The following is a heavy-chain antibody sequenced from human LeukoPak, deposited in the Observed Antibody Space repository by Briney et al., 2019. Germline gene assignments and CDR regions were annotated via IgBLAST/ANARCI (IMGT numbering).Heavy chain of an antibody. CDR2: INHSGST. V-gene: IGHV4-34*01. D-gene: IGHD5-12*01. CDR3: ARHRSRDGYNPFFDY. Sequence: PSETLSLTCAVYGGSFSGYYWSWIRQPPGKGLEWIGEINHSGSTNYNPSLKSRVTISVDTSKNQFSLKLSSVTAADTAVYYRARHRSRDGYNPFFDYWGQGTLVTVSS. J-gene: IGHJ4*02. CDR1: GGSFSGYY.